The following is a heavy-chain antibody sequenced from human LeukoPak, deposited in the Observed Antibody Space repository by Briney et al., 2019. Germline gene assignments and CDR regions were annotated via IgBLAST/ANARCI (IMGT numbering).Heavy chain of an antibody. CDR1: GFTFVSYW. Sequence: PGGSLRLSCPASGFTFVSYWMHWVRQAPGKGLVWVSRLNGYGSSTDFADSVKGRFTISRDNAKNTLYLQMNSLRAEDTAVYYCARDAPGNTALDYWGQGTLVTLSS. CDR3: ARDAPGNTALDY. J-gene: IGHJ4*02. D-gene: IGHD5-18*01. V-gene: IGHV3-74*01. CDR2: LNGYGSST.